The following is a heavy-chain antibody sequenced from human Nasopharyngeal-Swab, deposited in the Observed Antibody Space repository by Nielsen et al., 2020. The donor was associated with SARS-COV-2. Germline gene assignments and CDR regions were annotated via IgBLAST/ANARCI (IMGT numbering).Heavy chain of an antibody. Sequence: GGSLRLSCAASGFTFSNYAMHWVRQAPGKGLEWVAVIWHDGSNKYYADSMKGRFTISRDNSKNTLYLQMNSLRAEDTAVYYCARDLTPMVIIYAFDMWGQGTMVTVSS. CDR3: ARDLTPMVIIYAFDM. CDR2: IWHDGSNK. CDR1: GFTFSNYA. V-gene: IGHV3-33*01. D-gene: IGHD5-18*01. J-gene: IGHJ3*02.